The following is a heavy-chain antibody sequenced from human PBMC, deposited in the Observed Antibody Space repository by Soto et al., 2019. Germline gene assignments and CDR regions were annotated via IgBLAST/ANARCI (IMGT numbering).Heavy chain of an antibody. CDR1: GFTFSNYG. CDR2: ISYDTSNE. V-gene: IGHV3-30*18. D-gene: IGHD3-16*01. CDR3: AKDQRMIKFGDPHFGMDV. Sequence: PGGSLSLSCVVSGFTFSNYGMHWVRQAPGKGLEWVAFISYDTSNEYYTYSVKGRFTISRDNSKNTLYLQMNSLRTEDTAVYFCAKDQRMIKFGDPHFGMDVWGQGTTVIVSS. J-gene: IGHJ6*02.